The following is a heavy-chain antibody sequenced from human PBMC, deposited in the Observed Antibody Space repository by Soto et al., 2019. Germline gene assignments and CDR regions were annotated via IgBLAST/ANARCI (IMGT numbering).Heavy chain of an antibody. CDR2: IYHSGST. CDR3: AREGSSAEGDWFDP. V-gene: IGHV4-30-2*01. D-gene: IGHD6-25*01. Sequence: PSETLSLTCAVSGGSISSGGYSWSWIRQPPGKGLEWIGYIYHSGSTYYNPSLKSRVTISVDRSKNQFSLKLSSVTAADTAVYYCAREGSSAEGDWFDPWGQGTLVTVSS. J-gene: IGHJ5*02. CDR1: GGSISSGGYS.